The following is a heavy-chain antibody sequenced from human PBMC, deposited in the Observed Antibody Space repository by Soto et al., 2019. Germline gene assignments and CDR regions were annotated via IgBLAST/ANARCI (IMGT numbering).Heavy chain of an antibody. CDR2: IKSNTDGGTT. CDR1: GFVFSNAW. Sequence: EVQLVESGGGLVRPGGSLRLSCAASGFVFSNAWVNWVRQAPGKGLEWVGRIKSNTDGGTTDYAAPVEGRFTISRDDSKNTLYLQLNSLKLEDTGVYYCTTDKAYWGQGALVTVSA. CDR3: TTDKAY. J-gene: IGHJ4*02. V-gene: IGHV3-15*07.